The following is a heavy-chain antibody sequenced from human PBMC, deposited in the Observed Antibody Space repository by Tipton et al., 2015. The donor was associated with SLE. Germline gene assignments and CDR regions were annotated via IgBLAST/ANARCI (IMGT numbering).Heavy chain of an antibody. Sequence: AGLVKPSETLSLTCAVYGGSFSGYYWSWVRQPPGKGLEWIGEINHSGSTNYNPSLKSRVTISVDTSKNQFSLKLSSVTAADTAVNYCARGLGVVVAVAFDIWGQGTMVTVSS. D-gene: IGHD2-15*01. CDR1: GGSFSGYY. J-gene: IGHJ3*02. CDR2: INHSGST. V-gene: IGHV4-34*01. CDR3: ARGLGVVVAVAFDI.